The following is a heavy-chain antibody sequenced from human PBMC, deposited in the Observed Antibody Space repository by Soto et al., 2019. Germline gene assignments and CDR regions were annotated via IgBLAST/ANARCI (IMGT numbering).Heavy chain of an antibody. CDR1: GGTFSSYP. CDR2: IIPIFGTA. D-gene: IGHD4-17*01. J-gene: IGHJ2*01. V-gene: IGHV1-69*12. Sequence: QVQLVQSGAEVKKPGSSVKVSCKASGGTFSSYPISWVRQAPGQGLEWMGGIIPIFGTANYAQKFQGRVTITADASTSKAYMEVRSLRSEDTAVYDCARKSDYGGNSVWYFDLWGRGTLVTVSS. CDR3: ARKSDYGGNSVWYFDL.